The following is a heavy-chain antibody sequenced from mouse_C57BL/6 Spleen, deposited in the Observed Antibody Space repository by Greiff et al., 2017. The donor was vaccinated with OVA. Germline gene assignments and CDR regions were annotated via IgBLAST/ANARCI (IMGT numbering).Heavy chain of an antibody. CDR1: GYAFSSYW. V-gene: IGHV1-80*01. D-gene: IGHD1-1*01. J-gene: IGHJ2*01. CDR3: ARAYGPGDY. CDR2: IYPGDGDT. Sequence: QVQLQQSGAELVKPGASVKISCKASGYAFSSYWMNWVQQRPGKGLEWIGQIYPGDGDTNYNGKFKGKATLTADKSSSTAYMQLSSLTSEDSAVYFCARAYGPGDYWGQGTTLTVSS.